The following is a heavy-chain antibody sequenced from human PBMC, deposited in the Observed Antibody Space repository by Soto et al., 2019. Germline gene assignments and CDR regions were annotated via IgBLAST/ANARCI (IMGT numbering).Heavy chain of an antibody. CDR3: ARAWQYSSGFFDY. J-gene: IGHJ4*02. CDR1: GGSISSYY. D-gene: IGHD6-19*01. CDR2: IYYSGST. Sequence: SETLSLTCTVSGGSISSYYWSWIRQPPGKGLEWTGYIYYSGSTNYNPSLKSRVTISVDTSKNQFSLKLSSVTAADTAVYYCARAWQYSSGFFDYWGQGTLVTVSS. V-gene: IGHV4-59*01.